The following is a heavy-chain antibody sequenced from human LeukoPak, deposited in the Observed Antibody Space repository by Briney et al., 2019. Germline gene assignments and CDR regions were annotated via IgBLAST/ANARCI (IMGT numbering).Heavy chain of an antibody. CDR1: GYTFTSYD. V-gene: IGHV1-8*01. J-gene: IGHJ4*02. CDR3: ARVRRVKFPLKYYFDY. D-gene: IGHD3-10*01. CDR2: MNPNSGNT. Sequence: ASVKVSCKASGYTFTSYDINWVRQATGQGLEWMGWMNPNSGNTGYAQKFQGRVTMTRSTSLSTAYMELSSLRSEDTAVYYCARVRRVKFPLKYYFDYWGQGTLVTVSS.